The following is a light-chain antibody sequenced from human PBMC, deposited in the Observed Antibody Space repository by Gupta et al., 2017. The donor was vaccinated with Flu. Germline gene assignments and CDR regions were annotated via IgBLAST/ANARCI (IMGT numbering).Light chain of an antibody. Sequence: SELTQGPAVSVALGQTVRITCQGDSLRSYYASWYQQKPGQAPVLVIYDKNNRPSGIPDRFSGSSSGNTASLTITGAQAEDEADYYCNSRDSSGVVFGGGTKLTVL. CDR3: NSRDSSGVV. CDR2: DKN. J-gene: IGLJ2*01. CDR1: SLRSYY. V-gene: IGLV3-19*01.